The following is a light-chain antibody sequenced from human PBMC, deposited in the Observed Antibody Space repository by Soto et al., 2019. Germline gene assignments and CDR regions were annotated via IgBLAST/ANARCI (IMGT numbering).Light chain of an antibody. J-gene: IGLJ2*01. Sequence: QSALTQPAAVSGSPGQSITISCTGSSSDVGGYNYVSWYQQHPGNAPKLMIYEVTNRPSGVSNRFSGSKSGTSATLGITGLQTGDEADYYCGTRDSSLSAVVFGGGTKLTVL. CDR2: EVT. CDR3: GTRDSSLSAVV. V-gene: IGLV2-14*03. CDR1: SSDVGGYNY.